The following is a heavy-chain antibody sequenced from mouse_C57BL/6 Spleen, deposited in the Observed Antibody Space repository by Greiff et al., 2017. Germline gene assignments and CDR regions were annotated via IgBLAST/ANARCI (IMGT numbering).Heavy chain of an antibody. CDR2: ISDGGSYT. CDR1: GFTFSSYA. V-gene: IGHV5-4*01. J-gene: IGHJ2*01. CDR3: AREGYYGSSRFDY. D-gene: IGHD1-1*01. Sequence: EVQLKESGGGLVKPGGSLKLSCAASGFTFSSYAMSWVRQTPEKRLEWVATISDGGSYTYYPDNVKGRFTISRDNAKNNLYLQMSHLKSEDTAMYYCAREGYYGSSRFDYWGQGTTLTVSS.